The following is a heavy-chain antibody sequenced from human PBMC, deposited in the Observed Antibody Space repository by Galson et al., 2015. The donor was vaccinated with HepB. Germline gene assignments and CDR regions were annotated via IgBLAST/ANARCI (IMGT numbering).Heavy chain of an antibody. CDR3: ARNTHYQTFDS. CDR2: MNTDGSVT. CDR1: GFPFRAYW. V-gene: IGHV3-7*01. J-gene: IGHJ4*02. D-gene: IGHD3-10*01. Sequence: LRLSCAASGFPFRAYWMFWVRQAPGKGLEWVANMNTDGSVTNYVGSARGRFAISRNNAKSSFYLQMNALRVEDTAVYYCARNTHYQTFDSWGQGTLVSVSS.